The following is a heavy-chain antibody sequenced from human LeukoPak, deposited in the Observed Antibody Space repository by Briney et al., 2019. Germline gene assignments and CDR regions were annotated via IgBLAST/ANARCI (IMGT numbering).Heavy chain of an antibody. CDR1: GFTFSSYG. Sequence: GGSLRLSCAASGFTFSSYGMHWVRQAPGKGLEWVAVIWYDGSNKYYADSMTGRFTISRDNSKNTLYLQMNSLRAEDTAVYYCARVPARYYYYGMDVWGQGTTVTVSS. CDR3: ARVPARYYYYGMDV. J-gene: IGHJ6*02. V-gene: IGHV3-33*01. CDR2: IWYDGSNK.